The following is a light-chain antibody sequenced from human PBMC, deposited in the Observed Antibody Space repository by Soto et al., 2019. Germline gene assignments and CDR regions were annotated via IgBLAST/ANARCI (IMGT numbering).Light chain of an antibody. Sequence: DIVMTQSPDSLAVSLGERATINCKSSQSVLYSSNNKNYLAWYQQKPGQPPKLPIYWASTRESGVPDRFSGSGSVTDFTLTISSLQAEDVAVYYCQQYYSTPITFGPGTKVDIK. J-gene: IGKJ3*01. V-gene: IGKV4-1*01. CDR2: WAS. CDR3: QQYYSTPIT. CDR1: QSVLYSSNNKNY.